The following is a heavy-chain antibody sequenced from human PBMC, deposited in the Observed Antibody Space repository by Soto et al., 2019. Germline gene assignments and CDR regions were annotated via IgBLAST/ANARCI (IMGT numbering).Heavy chain of an antibody. CDR3: AREDYSDSSGYYYFFDY. D-gene: IGHD3-22*01. CDR2: IFHSGST. CDR1: CYTISSGYY. V-gene: IGHV4-38-2*02. J-gene: IGHJ4*02. Sequence: PSETLSLTCAVSCYTISSGYYWGWIRQPPGQGLDWIGSIFHSGSTYYNPSLKSRVTMSLDTSKNQFSLKLSSVTAADTAVYYCAREDYSDSSGYYYFFDYWGQGTLVTVSS.